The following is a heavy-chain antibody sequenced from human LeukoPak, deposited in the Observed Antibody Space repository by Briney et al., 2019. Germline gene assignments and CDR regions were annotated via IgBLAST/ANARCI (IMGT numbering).Heavy chain of an antibody. CDR2: IYYSGST. D-gene: IGHD3-22*01. V-gene: IGHV4-59*01. CDR3: AGTYYYDSSGYYHYSL. Sequence: SETLSLTCTVSGGSISSYYWSWIRQPPGKGLEWIGYIYYSGSTNYNPSLKSRVTISVDTSKNQFSLKLSSVTAADTAVYYCAGTYYYDSSGYYHYSLWGQGTLVTVSA. J-gene: IGHJ4*02. CDR1: GGSISSYY.